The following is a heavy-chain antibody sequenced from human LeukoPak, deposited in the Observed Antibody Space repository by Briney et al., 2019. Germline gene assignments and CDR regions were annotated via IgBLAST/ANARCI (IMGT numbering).Heavy chain of an antibody. V-gene: IGHV3-33*01. CDR1: GFTFSTYG. CDR3: ARVVGTARIDYGMDV. CDR2: IWYDGSNK. J-gene: IGHJ6*02. Sequence: PGGSLRLSCAASGFTFSTYGMEWVRQAPGKGLEWVAVIWYDGSNKYYADSVKGRFTISRDNSNNILYLQMNSLRVEDTAVYYCARVVGTARIDYGMDVWGQGTTVTVSS. D-gene: IGHD1-14*01.